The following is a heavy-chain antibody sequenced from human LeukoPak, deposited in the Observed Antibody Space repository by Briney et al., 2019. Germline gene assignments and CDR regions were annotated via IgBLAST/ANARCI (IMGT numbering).Heavy chain of an antibody. CDR1: GGSISSGSYF. V-gene: IGHV4-39*01. J-gene: IGHJ4*02. Sequence: PSETLSLTCTVSGGSISSGSYFWGWVRQPPGKGLEWIGSRYYSGSTDYNPSLKSRVTISADTSKNQFSLKLTSVTAADTAVYYRARQYDYWGQGTLVTVSS. CDR3: ARQYDY. CDR2: RYYSGST.